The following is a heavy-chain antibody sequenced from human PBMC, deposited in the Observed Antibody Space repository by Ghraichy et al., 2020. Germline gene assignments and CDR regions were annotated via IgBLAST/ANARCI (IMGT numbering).Heavy chain of an antibody. CDR3: AKARWPTVTMSCFAS. V-gene: IGHV3-30*18. J-gene: IGHJ4*02. CDR2: ISFDGSNK. Sequence: GGSLRLSCAASGFTFRSYGMHWVRQAPGKGLEWVALISFDGSNKYYADSVKGRFTISRDNSENTLYLQMSSLRPEDTAVYYCAKARWPTVTMSCFASWGQGTLVSVSS. CDR1: GFTFRSYG. D-gene: IGHD4-17*01.